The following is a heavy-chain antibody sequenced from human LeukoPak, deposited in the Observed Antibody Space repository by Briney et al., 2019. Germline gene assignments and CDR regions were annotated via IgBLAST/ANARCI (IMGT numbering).Heavy chain of an antibody. CDR1: GYTFTGYY. D-gene: IGHD3-10*01. V-gene: IGHV1-2*02. J-gene: IGHJ6*02. Sequence: ASVKVSCKASGYTFTGYYMHWVRQAPGQGLEWMGWINLNSGGTNYAQKFQGRVTMTRDTSISTAYMELSRLRSDDTAVYYCARGGLNYYGSGSSHYYYGMDVWGQGTTVTVSS. CDR2: INLNSGGT. CDR3: ARGGLNYYGSGSSHYYYGMDV.